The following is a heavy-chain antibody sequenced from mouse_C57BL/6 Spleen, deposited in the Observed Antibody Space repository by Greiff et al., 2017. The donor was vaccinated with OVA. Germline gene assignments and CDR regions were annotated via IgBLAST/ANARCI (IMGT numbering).Heavy chain of an antibody. Sequence: QVQLQQPGAELVKPGASVKLSCKASGYTFTSYWMQWVKQRPGQGLEWIGEIDPSDSYTNYNQKFKGKATLTVDTSSSTAYMQLSSLTSEDSAVYYCARGYNSWGQGTTLTVSS. CDR1: GYTFTSYW. CDR3: ARGYNS. V-gene: IGHV1-50*01. CDR2: IDPSDSYT. J-gene: IGHJ2*01. D-gene: IGHD1-3*01.